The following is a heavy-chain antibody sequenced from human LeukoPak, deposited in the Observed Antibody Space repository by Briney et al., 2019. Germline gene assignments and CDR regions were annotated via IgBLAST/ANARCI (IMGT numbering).Heavy chain of an antibody. CDR2: INPNSGGT. J-gene: IGHJ1*01. CDR3: AREGSYYYDSSGYSDFQH. D-gene: IGHD3-22*01. Sequence: ASVKVSCKASGYTFTGYYMHWVRQAPGQGLEWMGWINPNSGGTNYAQKFQGRVTMTRDTSISTAYMELSRLRSDDTAVYYCAREGSYYYDSSGYSDFQHWGQGTLVTVSS. V-gene: IGHV1-2*02. CDR1: GYTFTGYY.